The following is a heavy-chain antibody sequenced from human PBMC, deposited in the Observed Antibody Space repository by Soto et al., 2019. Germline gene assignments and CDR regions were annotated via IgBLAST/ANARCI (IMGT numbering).Heavy chain of an antibody. CDR2: INHTGST. V-gene: IGHV4-34*01. CDR3: ASGYGRNFDY. J-gene: IGHJ4*02. CDR1: GGSFSGYY. D-gene: IGHD3-10*01. Sequence: VQLQQWGAGLLKPSDILSLTCAVYGGSFSGYYWNWIRQPPGKGLEWIGEINHTGSTNYNPSLMGRVTISVVTSKNQCSLKLSAVSAADMAVYYCASGYGRNFDYWGQGTLVTVSS.